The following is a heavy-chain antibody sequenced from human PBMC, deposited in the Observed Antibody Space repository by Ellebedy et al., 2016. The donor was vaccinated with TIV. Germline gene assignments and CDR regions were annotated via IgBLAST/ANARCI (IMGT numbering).Heavy chain of an antibody. CDR3: AGHIGNEIGSGSNFNF. D-gene: IGHD3-10*01. CDR2: IDPSDSYT. Sequence: KVSCKGSGYSFTSYWISWVRQMPGKGLEWMGRIDPSDSYTNYSPSFQGHVTISADKSITTAYLQWSSLKASDTAMYYCAGHIGNEIGSGSNFNFWGQGTLVTVSS. J-gene: IGHJ4*02. CDR1: GYSFTSYW. V-gene: IGHV5-10-1*01.